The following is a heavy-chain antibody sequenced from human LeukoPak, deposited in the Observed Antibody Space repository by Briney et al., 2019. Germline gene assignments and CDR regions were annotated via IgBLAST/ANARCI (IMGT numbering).Heavy chain of an antibody. CDR3: AKDQLSNDGYCTNGVCYGGYYYYGMDV. D-gene: IGHD2-8*01. CDR2: ISGSGGST. Sequence: PGGSLRLSCAASGFTFSSYAMSWVRQAPGKGLEWVSAISGSGGSTYYADSVKGRFTISRDNSKNTLYLQMNSLRAEDTAVYYCAKDQLSNDGYCTNGVCYGGYYYYGMDVWGQGTTVTVSS. J-gene: IGHJ6*02. CDR1: GFTFSSYA. V-gene: IGHV3-23*01.